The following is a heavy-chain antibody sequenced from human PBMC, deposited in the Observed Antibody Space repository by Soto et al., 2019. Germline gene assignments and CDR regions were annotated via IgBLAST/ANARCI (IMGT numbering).Heavy chain of an antibody. J-gene: IGHJ4*02. CDR3: ARGGYDSSGYYFDFDY. CDR1: GGTFSSYA. CDR2: IIPIFGTA. Sequence: GASVKVSCKASGGTFSSYAISWVRQAPGQGLEWMGGIIPIFGTANYAQKFQGRVTITADKSTSTAYMELSSLRSEDTAVYYCARGGYDSSGYYFDFDYWGQGTLVTVSS. D-gene: IGHD3-22*01. V-gene: IGHV1-69*06.